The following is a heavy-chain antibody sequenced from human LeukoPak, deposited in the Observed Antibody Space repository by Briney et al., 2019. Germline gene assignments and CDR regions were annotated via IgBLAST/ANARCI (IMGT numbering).Heavy chain of an antibody. Sequence: GGSLRLSCVVSGLNFSSYWMSWVRQAPGKGLEWVANIKEDGSDKKYVDSVKGRFTVSRDNVKNSVHLQVSSLRVEDTAVYYCARGRVTPDYWGLGTLVTVSS. CDR3: ARGRVTPDY. J-gene: IGHJ4*02. CDR2: IKEDGSDK. D-gene: IGHD4-23*01. V-gene: IGHV3-7*01. CDR1: GLNFSSYW.